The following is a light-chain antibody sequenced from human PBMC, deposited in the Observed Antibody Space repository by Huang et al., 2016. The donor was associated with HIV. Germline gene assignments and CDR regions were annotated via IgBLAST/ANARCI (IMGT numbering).Light chain of an antibody. J-gene: IGKJ2*01. CDR1: QSVENNY. CDR2: GAF. CDR3: QQYGNSPNT. V-gene: IGKV3-20*01. Sequence: EIVLTQSPGTLSLSAGERATLACRASQSVENNYLAGYQDKGGQAPRLLIYGAFSRATDIPDRFSGSGSGTDFTLTISGREPEDSAVYFCQQYGNSPNTFGQGTRLEIK.